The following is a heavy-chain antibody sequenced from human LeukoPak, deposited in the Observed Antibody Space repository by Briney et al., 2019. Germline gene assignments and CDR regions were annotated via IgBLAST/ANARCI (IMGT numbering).Heavy chain of an antibody. J-gene: IGHJ4*02. D-gene: IGHD2-15*01. CDR2: ISGSVGTT. CDR1: GFTFSSYG. Sequence: GGSLRLSCAASGFTFSSYGMSWVRQAPGKGLEWVSAISGSVGTTYYADSVKGRFTISRDNSKNMLYLQVNSLRAEDTAVYYCTKAFLGYCSGGSCFDFDHWGQGTLVTVSS. CDR3: TKAFLGYCSGGSCFDFDH. V-gene: IGHV3-23*01.